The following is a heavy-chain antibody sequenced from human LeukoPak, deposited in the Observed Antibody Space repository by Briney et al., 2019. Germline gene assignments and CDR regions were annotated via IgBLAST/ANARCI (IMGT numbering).Heavy chain of an antibody. D-gene: IGHD2-15*01. CDR2: IRYDGSNK. CDR1: GFIFSNYA. V-gene: IGHV3-30*04. J-gene: IGHJ4*02. CDR3: AEHGLPLVVISAPLDY. Sequence: PGRSLRLSCAASGFIFSNYALHWVRQAPGKGLEWVAFIRYDGSNKYYADSVKGRFTISRDDSKNTVYLQMNSLRAEDTAVYYCAEHGLPLVVISAPLDYWGQGTLVTVAS.